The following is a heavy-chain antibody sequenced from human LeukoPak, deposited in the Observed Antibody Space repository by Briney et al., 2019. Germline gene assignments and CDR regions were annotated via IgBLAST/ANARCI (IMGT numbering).Heavy chain of an antibody. V-gene: IGHV3-73*01. J-gene: IGHJ4*02. CDR1: GFNFSGSA. D-gene: IGHD2-21*01. CDR2: IRSKANSYAT. Sequence: SGGSLRLSCAASGFNFSGSAMHWVRQASGKGLEWVGRIRSKANSYATAYAASVKGRFTISRDDSKNTAYLQMNSLKTEDTAVYYCTSGGDSLFDYWGQGTLVTVSS. CDR3: TSGGDSLFDY.